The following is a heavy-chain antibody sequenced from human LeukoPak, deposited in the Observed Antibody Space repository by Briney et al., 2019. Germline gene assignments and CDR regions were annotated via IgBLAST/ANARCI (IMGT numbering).Heavy chain of an antibody. J-gene: IGHJ4*02. CDR1: GFTFSSYG. CDR2: ISYDGSNK. CDR3: AKVGAGATYGGPFDY. V-gene: IGHV3-30*18. D-gene: IGHD1-26*01. Sequence: GGSLRLSCAASGFTFSSYGMHWVRQAPGKGLEWVAVISYDGSNKYYADSVKGRFTISRDNSKNTLYLQMNSLRAEDTAVYYCAKVGAGATYGGPFDYWGQGTLVTVSS.